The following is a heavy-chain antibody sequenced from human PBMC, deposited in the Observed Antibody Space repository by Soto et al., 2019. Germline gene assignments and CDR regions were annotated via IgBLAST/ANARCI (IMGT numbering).Heavy chain of an antibody. CDR2: ISYSGST. CDR3: ASCVRIDAFDI. J-gene: IGHJ3*02. Sequence: PSETLSLTCTVSGGSISSSSYYWGWIRQPPGKGLEWIGYISYSGSTNYNPSLKSRVTISADTSKNQFSLKLSSVTAADIAVYYCASCVRIDAFDIWGQGTMVTVAS. V-gene: IGHV4-61*05. D-gene: IGHD2-8*01. CDR1: GGSISSSSYY.